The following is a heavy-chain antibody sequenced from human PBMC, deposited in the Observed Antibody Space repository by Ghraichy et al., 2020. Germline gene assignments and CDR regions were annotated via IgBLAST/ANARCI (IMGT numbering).Heavy chain of an antibody. J-gene: IGHJ2*01. CDR2: IHYSGTT. CDR3: ARHGGGYDWYFDL. V-gene: IGHV4-39*01. Sequence: SETLSLTCTVSGGSVTTSAYYWAWIRQPLGKGLEWIGSIHYSGTTFHNPSLKRRLTMSVDTSKSQFSLKLSSMTAADTSIYYCARHGGGYDWYFDLWGRGTLVTVSS. D-gene: IGHD2-15*01. CDR1: GGSVTTSAYY.